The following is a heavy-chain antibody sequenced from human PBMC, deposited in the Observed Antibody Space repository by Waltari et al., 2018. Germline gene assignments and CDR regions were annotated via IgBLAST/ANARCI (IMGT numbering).Heavy chain of an antibody. D-gene: IGHD5-12*01. Sequence: QLQLQESGPGLVKPSETLSLTCTVSRSSIRNNNYYWGWVRQPPGKGLEWIGSFYKSGTTYYNPALKIRVTRSVDTSNNQFSLKLNSVTAADTAVYYCVRGYPDIVATISDYWGQGTLVIVSS. V-gene: IGHV4-39*07. CDR2: FYKSGTT. CDR1: RSSIRNNNYY. J-gene: IGHJ4*02. CDR3: VRGYPDIVATISDY.